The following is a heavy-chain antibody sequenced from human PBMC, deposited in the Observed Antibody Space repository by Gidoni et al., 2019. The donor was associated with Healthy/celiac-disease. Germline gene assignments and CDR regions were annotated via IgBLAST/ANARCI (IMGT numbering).Heavy chain of an antibody. CDR1: GFTFDDYA. J-gene: IGHJ4*02. D-gene: IGHD1-26*01. Sequence: EVQLVESGGGLVQPGRSLRLSCAASGFTFDDYARHWVRQAPGKGLEWVSGISWNSGSIGYADSVKGRFTISRDNAKNSLYLQMNSLRAEDTALYYCAKDMGNSGSYYQGPDYWGQGTLVTVSS. V-gene: IGHV3-9*01. CDR2: ISWNSGSI. CDR3: AKDMGNSGSYYQGPDY.